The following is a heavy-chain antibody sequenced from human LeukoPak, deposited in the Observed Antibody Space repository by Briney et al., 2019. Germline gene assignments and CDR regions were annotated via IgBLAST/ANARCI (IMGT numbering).Heavy chain of an antibody. CDR2: VYPGDPDI. J-gene: IGHJ4*02. Sequence: GESLKISCKGSGYRFDNSWVGWVRQMPGKGLEWMGLVYPGDPDIRYSPSFQGQVIISADKSISTAYLQWSSLKASDTAMYYCARHVGVEPRYYYDSSGYYYGYWGQGTLVTVSS. CDR1: GYRFDNSW. CDR3: ARHVGVEPRYYYDSSGYYYGY. V-gene: IGHV5-51*01. D-gene: IGHD3-22*01.